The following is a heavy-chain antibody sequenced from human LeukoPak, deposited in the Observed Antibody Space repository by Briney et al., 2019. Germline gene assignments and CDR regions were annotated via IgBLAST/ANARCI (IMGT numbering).Heavy chain of an antibody. J-gene: IGHJ4*02. CDR2: ISGSGGST. CDR1: GFTFSNYA. CDR3: EANCGGNCPFDY. D-gene: IGHD2-21*02. Sequence: GGSLRLSCAASGFTFSNYAMNWVRQAPGKGLEWVSAISGSGGSTYYADSVKGRFTISRDNSRNTLYLQMNSPRAEDTAVYYCEANCGGNCPFDYWGQGTLVTVSS. V-gene: IGHV3-23*01.